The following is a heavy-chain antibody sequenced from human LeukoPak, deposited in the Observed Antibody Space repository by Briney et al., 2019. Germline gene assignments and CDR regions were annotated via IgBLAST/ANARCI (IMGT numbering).Heavy chain of an antibody. V-gene: IGHV3-21*01. Sequence: PGGSLRLSCAASGFXFSSYSINWVRQAPGKGLEWVSSISSSSSYIYYADSVKGRFTISRDNAKNSLYLQMNSLRAEDTAVYYCARGLRFLEWPNWFDPWGQGTLVTVSS. J-gene: IGHJ5*02. CDR2: ISSSSSYI. CDR1: GFXFSSYS. CDR3: ARGLRFLEWPNWFDP. D-gene: IGHD3-3*01.